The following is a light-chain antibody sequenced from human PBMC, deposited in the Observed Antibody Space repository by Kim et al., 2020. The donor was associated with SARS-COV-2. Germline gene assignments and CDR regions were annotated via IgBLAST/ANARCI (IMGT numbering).Light chain of an antibody. CDR2: AAS. CDR3: LQDYEYPWT. V-gene: IGKV1-6*01. Sequence: AIQMTQSPSSLSAFVGDRVTITCRASQAIRNDLGWYQQKPGKAPKLLIYAASSLQGGVPSRFSGSGSGTDFTLTISSLQPEDFATYYCLQDYEYPWTFGQGTKVDIK. CDR1: QAIRND. J-gene: IGKJ1*01.